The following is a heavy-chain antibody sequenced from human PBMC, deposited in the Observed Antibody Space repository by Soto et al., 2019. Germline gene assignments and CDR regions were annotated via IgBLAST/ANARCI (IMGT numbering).Heavy chain of an antibody. J-gene: IGHJ4*02. D-gene: IGHD6-19*01. CDR1: GFTFSSYS. V-gene: IGHV3-21*01. Sequence: GGSLRLSCAASGFTFSSYSMNWVRQAPGKGLEWVSSISSSSSYIYYAYSVKGRFTISRDNAKNSLYLQMNSLRAEDTAVYYCARDNVNSGWDCDYWGQGTLVTVSS. CDR3: ARDNVNSGWDCDY. CDR2: ISSSSSYI.